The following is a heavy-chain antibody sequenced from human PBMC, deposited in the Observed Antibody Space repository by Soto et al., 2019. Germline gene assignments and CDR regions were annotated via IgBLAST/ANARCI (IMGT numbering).Heavy chain of an antibody. CDR1: GYTFTSYD. CDR2: MNPNSGNT. Sequence: ASVKVSCKASGYTFTSYDINWVRQATGQGLEWMGWMNPNSGNTGYAQKFQGRVTMTRNTSISKAYMELSSLRSEDTAVYYCAREASDSGYEAPFDYWGQGTLVAVSS. D-gene: IGHD5-12*01. CDR3: AREASDSGYEAPFDY. J-gene: IGHJ4*02. V-gene: IGHV1-8*01.